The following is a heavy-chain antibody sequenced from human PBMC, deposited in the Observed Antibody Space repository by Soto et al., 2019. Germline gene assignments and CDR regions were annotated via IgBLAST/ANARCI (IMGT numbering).Heavy chain of an antibody. CDR2: ISGSGGST. CDR1: GFTFSSYA. D-gene: IGHD4-4*01. V-gene: IGHV3-23*01. CDR3: AKGDYTNAPYYYYYYMDV. J-gene: IGHJ6*03. Sequence: EVQLLESGGGLVQPGGSLRLSCAASGFTFSSYAMSWVRQARGKGLEWVSAISGSGGSTYYADSVKGRFTISRDNSKNTLYLQMNSLRAEDTAVYYCAKGDYTNAPYYYYYYMDVWGKGTTVTVSS.